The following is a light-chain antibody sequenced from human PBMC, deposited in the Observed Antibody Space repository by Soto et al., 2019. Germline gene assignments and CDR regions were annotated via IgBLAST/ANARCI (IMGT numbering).Light chain of an antibody. CDR1: SSNIGSNT. CDR2: SNM. J-gene: IGLJ3*02. Sequence: QSVLTQPPSASGTPGQRVTISCSGSSSNIGSNTVNWYQQLPGTAPKRRIHSNMQRTSGVPDRFSGSKSGTSASLAIRGPQSVDEADYYCATWYDTLSGWVFGGRTKLTVL. CDR3: ATWYDTLSGWV. V-gene: IGLV1-44*01.